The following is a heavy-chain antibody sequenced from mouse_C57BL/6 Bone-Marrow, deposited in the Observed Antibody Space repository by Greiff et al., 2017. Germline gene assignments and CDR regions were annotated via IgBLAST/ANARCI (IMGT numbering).Heavy chain of an antibody. CDR1: GYTFTEYT. CDR3: ARHEVLYYYGSPGFAY. CDR2: FYPGSGSI. V-gene: IGHV1-62-2*01. Sequence: QVQLKQSGAELVKPGASVKLSCKASGYTFTEYTIHWVKQRSGQGLGWIGWFYPGSGSIKYNEKFKDKATLTADKSSSTVYMELSRLTSEDSAVYCCARHEVLYYYGSPGFAYWGQGTLVTVSA. J-gene: IGHJ3*01. D-gene: IGHD1-1*01.